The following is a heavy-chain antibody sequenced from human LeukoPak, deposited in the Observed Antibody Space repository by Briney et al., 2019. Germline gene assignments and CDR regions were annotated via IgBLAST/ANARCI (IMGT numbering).Heavy chain of an antibody. CDR3: ARSYGASREFDY. V-gene: IGHV3-13*04. J-gene: IGHJ4*02. CDR2: IGTAGDT. CDR1: GFTFSNYD. Sequence: PGGSLRLSCAASGFTFSNYDMHWVRQATGKGLEWVSVIGTAGDTYYAGSVKGRFTISRENANNSLYLQMNSLRAGDTAVYYCARSYGASREFDYWGQGTLVTVSS. D-gene: IGHD4-17*01.